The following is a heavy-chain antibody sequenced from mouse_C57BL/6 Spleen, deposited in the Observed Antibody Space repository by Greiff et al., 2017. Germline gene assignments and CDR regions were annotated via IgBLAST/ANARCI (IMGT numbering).Heavy chain of an antibody. J-gene: IGHJ1*03. D-gene: IGHD2-1*01. CDR3: ARGNGNYLYWYFDV. CDR1: GYTFTSYW. CDR2: IDPSDSYT. Sequence: QVQLQQPGAELVMPGASVKLSCKASGYTFTSYWMHWVKQRPGQGLEWIGEIDPSDSYTNYNQKFKGKSTLTVDKSSSTAYMQLSSLTSEDSADYSCARGNGNYLYWYFDVWGTGTTVTVSS. V-gene: IGHV1-69*01.